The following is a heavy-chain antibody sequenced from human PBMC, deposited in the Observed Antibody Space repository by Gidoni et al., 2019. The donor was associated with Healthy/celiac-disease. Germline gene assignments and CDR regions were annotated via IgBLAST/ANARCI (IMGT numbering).Heavy chain of an antibody. V-gene: IGHV4-59*01. CDR2: IYYSETT. CDR3: ARDAPYCSGGSCYQDY. Sequence: QVQLQESGPGLVKPSETLSLTCSVSGGSISSYYWSWIRQPPGKGLEWIGYIYYSETTNHNPALKSRVTISVDTSKNQFSLKLTSVTAADTAVYYCARDAPYCSGGSCYQDYWGQGTLVTVSS. J-gene: IGHJ4*02. CDR1: GGSISSYY. D-gene: IGHD2-15*01.